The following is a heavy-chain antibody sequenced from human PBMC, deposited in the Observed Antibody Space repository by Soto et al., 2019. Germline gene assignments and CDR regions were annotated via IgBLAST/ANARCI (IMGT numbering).Heavy chain of an antibody. CDR1: GDSVSSDSTS. CDR3: ARGDRWLLY. CDR2: TYYKSKWFY. Sequence: SQTLSLTCDISGDSVSSDSTSWNLIRQSPSRGLEWLGRTYYKSKWFYNYAVSVRSRIAIKSDTSKNQFSLQLNSVTPEDTAVYFCARGDRWLLYWGQGTLVTVSS. J-gene: IGHJ4*02. D-gene: IGHD2-15*01. V-gene: IGHV6-1*01.